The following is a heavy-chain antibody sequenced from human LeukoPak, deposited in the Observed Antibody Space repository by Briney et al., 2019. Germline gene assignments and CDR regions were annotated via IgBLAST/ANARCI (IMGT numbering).Heavy chain of an antibody. V-gene: IGHV1-69*13. D-gene: IGHD2-2*01. CDR1: GGTFSSYA. Sequence: SVKVSCKASGGTFSSYAISWVRQAPGQGLEWMGGIIPIFGTANYAQKFQGRVTITADESTSTAYMELSSLRSEDTAVYYCASLDIVVVPAANFGDYYYHGMDVWGQGTTVTVSS. J-gene: IGHJ6*02. CDR3: ASLDIVVVPAANFGDYYYHGMDV. CDR2: IIPIFGTA.